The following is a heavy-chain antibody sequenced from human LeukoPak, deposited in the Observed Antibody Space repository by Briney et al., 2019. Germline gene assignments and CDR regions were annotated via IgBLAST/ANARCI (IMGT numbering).Heavy chain of an antibody. V-gene: IGHV4-4*02. D-gene: IGHD5-18*01. CDR3: AKGAGGFSYYNWFDP. Sequence: PSETLSLTCAVSGGSISSSNWWSWVRQPPGKGLEWIGSIYYSGTTHYSPSLESRVTISVDTSKNQFSLKLASVTAADTAIYYCAKGAGGFSYYNWFDPWGQGTLVTVSS. CDR2: IYYSGTT. J-gene: IGHJ5*02. CDR1: GGSISSSNW.